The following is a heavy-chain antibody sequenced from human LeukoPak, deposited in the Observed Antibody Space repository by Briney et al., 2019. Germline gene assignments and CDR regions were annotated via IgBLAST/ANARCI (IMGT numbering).Heavy chain of an antibody. CDR1: GGSISSYY. CDR3: ARGDYYDSSGYYFDY. CDR2: IYYSGST. Sequence: SETLSLTCTVSGGSISSYYWSWIRQPPGKGLEWIGYIYYSGSTNYNPSLKSRVTISVDTSKNQFSLKLSSVTAADTAVYYCARGDYYDSSGYYFDYWGQGTLVTVSS. D-gene: IGHD3-22*01. V-gene: IGHV4-59*01. J-gene: IGHJ4*02.